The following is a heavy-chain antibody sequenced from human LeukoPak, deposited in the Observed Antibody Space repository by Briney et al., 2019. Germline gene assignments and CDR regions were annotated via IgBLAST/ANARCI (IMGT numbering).Heavy chain of an antibody. V-gene: IGHV1-2*02. CDR1: GYTFTGYY. J-gene: IGHJ5*02. Sequence: ASVKVSCKASGYTFTGYYMHWVRQAPGQGLEWMGWINPNSGGTNYAQKFQGRVTMTRDTSISTAYMELSGLRSDDTAVYYCARGGSGSYYNWFDPWGQGTLVTVSS. CDR2: INPNSGGT. D-gene: IGHD3-10*01. CDR3: ARGGSGSYYNWFDP.